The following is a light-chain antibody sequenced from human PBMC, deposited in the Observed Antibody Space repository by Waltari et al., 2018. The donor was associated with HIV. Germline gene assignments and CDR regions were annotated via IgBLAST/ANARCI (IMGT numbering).Light chain of an antibody. Sequence: DVVVTQSPDSLALSVGDRATLNCKSSQSLLYSSNNKNYLAWYQQKPGQPPKLLIYWASTRGSGVPDRFSGGGSGTDFTLTINSLQAEDVAVYYCQQYYLVPYTFGQGTKLEIK. CDR3: QQYYLVPYT. V-gene: IGKV4-1*01. J-gene: IGKJ2*01. CDR1: QSLLYSSNNKNY. CDR2: WAS.